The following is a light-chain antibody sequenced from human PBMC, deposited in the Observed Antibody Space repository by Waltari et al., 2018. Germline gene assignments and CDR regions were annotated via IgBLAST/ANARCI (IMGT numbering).Light chain of an antibody. J-gene: IGKJ1*01. CDR1: KSVLYSSNNKNY. CDR2: WAS. V-gene: IGKV4-1*01. CDR3: QQYYSTPPT. Sequence: DIVMTQSPDSLAVSLDERATIKCKSSKSVLYSSNNKNYLALYQQKPGQPPKLLIYWASTRESGVPDRFSGSGSGTDFTLTISSLQAEDVAVYYCQQYYSTPPTFGQGTKVEIK.